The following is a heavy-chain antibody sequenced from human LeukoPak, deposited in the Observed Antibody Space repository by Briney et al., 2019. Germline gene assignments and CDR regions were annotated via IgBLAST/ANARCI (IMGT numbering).Heavy chain of an antibody. CDR2: IYTSGST. V-gene: IGHV4-4*07. CDR1: GGSISSYY. CDR3: ARMQEYGDYEYYYYYMDV. J-gene: IGHJ6*03. Sequence: PSETLSLTCTVSGGSISSYYWSWIRQPAGKGLEWIGRIYTSGSTNYNPSLKSRVTMSVDTSKNQFSLKLSSVTAADTAVYYCARMQEYGDYEYYYYYMDVWGKGTTVTVSS. D-gene: IGHD4-17*01.